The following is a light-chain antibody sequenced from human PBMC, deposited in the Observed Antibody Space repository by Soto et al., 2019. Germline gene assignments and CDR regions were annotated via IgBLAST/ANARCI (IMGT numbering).Light chain of an antibody. V-gene: IGLV2-14*02. CDR1: SSDVGSYNL. J-gene: IGLJ1*01. CDR3: SSYTSSSTQV. CDR2: EVS. Sequence: QSVLTQPASVSGSPGQSITISCTGTSSDVGSYNLVSWYQQHPGKAPKLMIYEVSNRPSGVSNRFSGSKSGNTASLTISGLQAEDEADYYCSSYTSSSTQVFGTGTKLTVL.